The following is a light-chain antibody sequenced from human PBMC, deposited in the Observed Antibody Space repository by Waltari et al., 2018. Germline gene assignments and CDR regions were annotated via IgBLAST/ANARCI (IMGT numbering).Light chain of an antibody. CDR1: TLSSYY. Sequence: SSELTQDPVVSVALGQTVIITCPGDTLSSYYAPWYQQKPGQAPRLVFYGKHHRPSGIPDRFPGSSSGDTASLTLTGAQAEDEADYYCNARDTSGNLVVFGGGTKLTVL. J-gene: IGLJ2*01. CDR2: GKH. V-gene: IGLV3-19*01. CDR3: NARDTSGNLVV.